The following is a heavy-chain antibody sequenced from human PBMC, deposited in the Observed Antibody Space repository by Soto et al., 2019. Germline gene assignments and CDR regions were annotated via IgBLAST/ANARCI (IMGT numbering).Heavy chain of an antibody. CDR3: ARSPYSSSPGAGWFDP. CDR2: INAGNGNT. J-gene: IGHJ5*02. D-gene: IGHD6-6*01. Sequence: ASVKVSCKASGYTFTSYAMHWVRQAPGQRLEWMGWINAGNGNTKYSQKFQGRVTITRDTSASTAYMELSSLRSEDTALYYCARSPYSSSPGAGWFDPWGQGTLVTVSS. V-gene: IGHV1-3*01. CDR1: GYTFTSYA.